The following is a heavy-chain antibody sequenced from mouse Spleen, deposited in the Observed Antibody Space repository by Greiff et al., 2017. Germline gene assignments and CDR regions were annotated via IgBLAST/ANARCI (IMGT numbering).Heavy chain of an antibody. J-gene: IGHJ2*01. D-gene: IGHD2-14*01. CDR3: ARRGYDVGDY. Sequence: VQGVESGAELVRPGTSVKISCKASGYTFTNYWLGWVKQRPGHGLEWIGDIYPGGGYTNYNEKFKGKATLTADTSSSTAYMQLSSLTSEDSAVYFCARRGYDVGDYWGQGTTLTVSS. V-gene: IGHV1-63*02. CDR1: GYTFTNYW. CDR2: IYPGGGYT.